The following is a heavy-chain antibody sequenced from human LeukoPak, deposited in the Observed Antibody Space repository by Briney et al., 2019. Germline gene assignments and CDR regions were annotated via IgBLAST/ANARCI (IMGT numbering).Heavy chain of an antibody. J-gene: IGHJ4*02. V-gene: IGHV4-59*01. D-gene: IGHD1-1*01. CDR1: GGSISSYY. Sequence: SETLSLTCTVSGGSISSYYWSWIRQPPGKGLEWIGYIYYSGSTNYNPSLKSRVAISVDTSKNQFSLKLSSVTAADTAVYYCAGSSTTIDYWGQGNLVTVSS. CDR3: AGSSTTIDY. CDR2: IYYSGST.